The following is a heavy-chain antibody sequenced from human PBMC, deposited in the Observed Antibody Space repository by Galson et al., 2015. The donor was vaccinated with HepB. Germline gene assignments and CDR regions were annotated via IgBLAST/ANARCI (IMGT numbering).Heavy chain of an antibody. D-gene: IGHD3-3*01. Sequence: SVKVSCKASGYTFTSYAMNWVRQAPGQGLEWMGWINTNTGNPTYAQGFTGRFVFSLDTSVSTAYLQISSLKAEDTAVYYCARDFLPYYDFWSGYYMRALDYYYGMDVWGQGTTVTVSS. CDR1: GYTFTSYA. V-gene: IGHV7-4-1*02. J-gene: IGHJ6*02. CDR2: INTNTGNP. CDR3: ARDFLPYYDFWSGYYMRALDYYYGMDV.